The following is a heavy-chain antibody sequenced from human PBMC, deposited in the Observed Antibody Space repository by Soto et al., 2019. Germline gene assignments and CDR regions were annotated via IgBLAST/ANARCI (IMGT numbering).Heavy chain of an antibody. CDR2: IYYSGST. J-gene: IGHJ6*02. Sequence: PSETLSLTCTVSGGSISSYYWSWIRQPPGKGLEWIGYIYYSGSTNYNPSLKSRVTISVDTSKNQFSLKLSSVTAADTAVYYCARVRRAYDILTGLYYYGMDLWGQGTTVTVSS. D-gene: IGHD3-9*01. CDR1: GGSISSYY. CDR3: ARVRRAYDILTGLYYYGMDL. V-gene: IGHV4-59*01.